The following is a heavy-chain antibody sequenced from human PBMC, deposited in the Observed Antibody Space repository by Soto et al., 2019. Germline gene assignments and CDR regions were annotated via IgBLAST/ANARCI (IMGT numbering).Heavy chain of an antibody. CDR2: IKSKTDGGTT. D-gene: IGHD3-10*01. CDR1: GFTFSNAW. J-gene: IGHJ6*02. V-gene: IGHV3-15*01. Sequence: EVQLVESGGGLVKPGGSLRLSCAASGFTFSNAWMSWVRQAPGKGLEWVGRIKSKTDGGTTDYAAPVKGRFTISRDDSKNTLYLHMNSLKTEDTAVYYCTTSGSDPGDSGSYYYGMDVWGQGTTVTVSS. CDR3: TTSGSDPGDSGSYYYGMDV.